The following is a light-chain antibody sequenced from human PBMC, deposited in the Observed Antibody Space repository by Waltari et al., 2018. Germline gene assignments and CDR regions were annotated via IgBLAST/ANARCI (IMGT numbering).Light chain of an antibody. CDR3: SAWDSSLSAWV. Sequence: QAGLTQPPSVSKGLRQTATLTCTGNNNNVGYEGATWLQQHQGHPPKLLFYRNNNRPSGISERFSASRSGSTASLTITGLQTEDEADYYFSAWDSSLSAWVFGGGTKLTVL. J-gene: IGLJ3*02. CDR2: RNN. CDR1: NNNVGYEG. V-gene: IGLV10-54*04.